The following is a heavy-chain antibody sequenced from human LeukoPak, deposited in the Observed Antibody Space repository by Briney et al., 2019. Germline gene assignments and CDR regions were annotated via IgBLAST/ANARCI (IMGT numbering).Heavy chain of an antibody. CDR1: GFTFSDYY. J-gene: IGHJ4*02. CDR3: ARDGYLGSPFDY. D-gene: IGHD7-27*01. Sequence: GGSLRLSCAASGFTFSDYYMSWIRQAPGKGLEWVANIKQDGSEKYYVDSVKGRFTISRDNAKNSLYLQMDSLRAEDTAVYYCARDGYLGSPFDYWGQGTLVTVSS. CDR2: IKQDGSEK. V-gene: IGHV3-7*01.